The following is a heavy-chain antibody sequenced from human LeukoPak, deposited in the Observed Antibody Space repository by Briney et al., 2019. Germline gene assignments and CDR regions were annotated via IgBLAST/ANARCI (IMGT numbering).Heavy chain of an antibody. CDR2: MSSTSKYK. CDR1: GFTFSSDA. D-gene: IGHD2/OR15-2a*01. CDR3: ARDLWTSRDYYGMDG. J-gene: IGHJ6*02. V-gene: IGHV3-21*01. Sequence: GGSLRLSCAASGFTFSSDAMSWVRQAPGKGLEWGSSMSSTSKYKYYADSVKGRFPISRDNAKNSLYLQMNSLRADDTAVYYCARDLWTSRDYYGMDGWGQGTTVTVS.